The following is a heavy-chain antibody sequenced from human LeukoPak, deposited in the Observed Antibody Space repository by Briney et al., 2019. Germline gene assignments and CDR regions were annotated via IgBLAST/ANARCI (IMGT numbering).Heavy chain of an antibody. Sequence: ASVKVSCKASGYTFTGYYMHWVRQAPGQGLEWMGWINPNSGGTNYAQKFQGRVTMTRDTSISTAYTELSRLRSDDTAVYYCARDRRITMIVVELFDIWGQGTMVTVSS. D-gene: IGHD3-22*01. J-gene: IGHJ3*02. CDR3: ARDRRITMIVVELFDI. CDR1: GYTFTGYY. CDR2: INPNSGGT. V-gene: IGHV1-2*02.